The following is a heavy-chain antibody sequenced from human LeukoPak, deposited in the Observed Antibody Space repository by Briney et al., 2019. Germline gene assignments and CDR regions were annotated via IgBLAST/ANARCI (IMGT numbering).Heavy chain of an antibody. CDR1: GFTFSSYS. D-gene: IGHD5-24*01. J-gene: IGHJ4*02. CDR2: VSSSGTTT. V-gene: IGHV3-48*02. Sequence: GGSLRLSCAASGFTFSSYSVIGARQAPGKGLEWVSYVSSSGTTTYYADSVKGRFTISRDNGKNLVSLQMNSLRDEDTAVYYCARADRDGNKRFLDWGQGTLVTVSS. CDR3: ARADRDGNKRFLD.